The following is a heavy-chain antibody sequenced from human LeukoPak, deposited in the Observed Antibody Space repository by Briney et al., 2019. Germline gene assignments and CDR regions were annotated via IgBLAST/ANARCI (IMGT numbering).Heavy chain of an antibody. V-gene: IGHV3-30*01. J-gene: IGHJ4*02. D-gene: IGHD2-15*01. CDR1: GFSFSYYA. CDR2: ISNNGTNK. Sequence: GGSLRLSCAASGFSFSYYAMHWVCQAPGRGLEWVAVISNNGTNKNYADSVKGRFTISRDSSKNTLYLQMNSLRAEDTAVYYCARSTGDCSGGTCYSDFDCWGQGTLATVSS. CDR3: ARSTGDCSGGTCYSDFDC.